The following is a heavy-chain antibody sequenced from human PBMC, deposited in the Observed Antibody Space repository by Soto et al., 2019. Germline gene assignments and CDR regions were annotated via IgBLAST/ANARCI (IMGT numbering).Heavy chain of an antibody. D-gene: IGHD3-22*01. CDR2: INPSGGST. Sequence: ASVKVSCKASGYTFTSYYMHWVRQAPGQGLEWMGIINPSGGSTSYPQKFQGRVTMTRDTSTSTVYMELSSLRSEDTAVYYCARGRSITMIVVVSLDYWGQGTLVTRLL. CDR1: GYTFTSYY. J-gene: IGHJ4*02. CDR3: ARGRSITMIVVVSLDY. V-gene: IGHV1-46*01.